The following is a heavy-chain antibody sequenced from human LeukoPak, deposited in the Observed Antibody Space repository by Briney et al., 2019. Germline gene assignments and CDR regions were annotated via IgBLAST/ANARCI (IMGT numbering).Heavy chain of an antibody. J-gene: IGHJ4*02. CDR2: IIPIFGTA. V-gene: IGHV1-69*05. Sequence: ASVKVSCKASAGTFSSYTISWVRQAPGQGLEWMGRIIPIFGTANYAQKFQGRVTITTDESTSTAYMELSSLRSEDTAVYYCAREPSNWEYYFDYWGQGTLVTVSS. CDR1: AGTFSSYT. D-gene: IGHD7-27*01. CDR3: AREPSNWEYYFDY.